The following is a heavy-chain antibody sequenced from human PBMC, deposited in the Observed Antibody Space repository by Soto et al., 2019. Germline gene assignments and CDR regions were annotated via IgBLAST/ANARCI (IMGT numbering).Heavy chain of an antibody. J-gene: IGHJ3*02. CDR2: IWYDVSNK. CDR3: ARDLSGDYGALDT. CDR1: GFTFSSYG. Sequence: GGSLRLSCAPSGFTFSSYGMHWARQAPGKELEWVAVIWYDVSNKVYADSVKGRFTISRDNSKNTLYLQMNSLRAEYTAVYYCARDLSGDYGALDTWGQGTMVTVSS. D-gene: IGHD4-17*01. V-gene: IGHV3-33*01.